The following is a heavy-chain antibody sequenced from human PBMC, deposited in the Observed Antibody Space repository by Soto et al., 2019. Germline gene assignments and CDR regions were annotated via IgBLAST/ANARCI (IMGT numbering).Heavy chain of an antibody. CDR1: GGSISSGGYY. V-gene: IGHV4-31*03. Sequence: SETLSLTCTVSGGSISSGGYYWSWLRQHPGKGLEWIGYIYYSGSTYYNPSLKSRVTISVDTSKNQFSLKLSSVTAADTAVYYCAREDYYYDSSGYSYGMDVWGQGTTVTVSS. CDR2: IYYSGST. J-gene: IGHJ6*02. D-gene: IGHD3-22*01. CDR3: AREDYYYDSSGYSYGMDV.